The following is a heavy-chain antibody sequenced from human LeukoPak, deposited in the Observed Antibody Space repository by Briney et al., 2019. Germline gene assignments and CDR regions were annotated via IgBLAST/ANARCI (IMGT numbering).Heavy chain of an antibody. CDR1: GFTFSSYG. CDR2: IWYDGSNR. CDR3: ATCSSTSCPHAFDI. V-gene: IGHV3-33*01. D-gene: IGHD2-2*01. Sequence: PGGSQRLSCAASGFTFSSYGMHWVRQAPGKGLEWVAIIWYDGSNRYYADSVKGRFTISRDNSKNTLYLQMNSLRAEDTAVFYCATCSSTSCPHAFDIWGQGTMVTVSS. J-gene: IGHJ3*02.